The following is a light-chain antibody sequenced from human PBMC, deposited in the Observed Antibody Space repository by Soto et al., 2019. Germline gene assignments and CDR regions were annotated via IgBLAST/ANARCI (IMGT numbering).Light chain of an antibody. CDR1: LSISTE. Sequence: DIQMTQSPSSLSASVGDRVTITCRASLSISTELNWYQQKPGKAPKVLIFGASSLQSGVPSRFSGSGSGTDFTLTISNLQPADFATYYCQQSYTTPRTFGQGTKLEIK. V-gene: IGKV1-39*01. J-gene: IGKJ2*01. CDR3: QQSYTTPRT. CDR2: GAS.